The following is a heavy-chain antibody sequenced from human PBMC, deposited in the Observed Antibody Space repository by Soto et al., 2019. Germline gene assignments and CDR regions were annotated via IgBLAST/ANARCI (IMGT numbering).Heavy chain of an antibody. J-gene: IGHJ3*02. CDR1: SGSISSSNW. D-gene: IGHD3-10*01. CDR2: IYHSGST. Sequence: QVQLQESGPGLVKPSGTLSLTCAVSSGSISSSNWWSWVRQPPGKGLEWIGEIYHSGSTNYNPSLESRVNISVDKAKSQFSLKLGAVTAADTAVYYCARNGEVRVAFDSWGQGTMVTVSS. CDR3: ARNGEVRVAFDS. V-gene: IGHV4-4*02.